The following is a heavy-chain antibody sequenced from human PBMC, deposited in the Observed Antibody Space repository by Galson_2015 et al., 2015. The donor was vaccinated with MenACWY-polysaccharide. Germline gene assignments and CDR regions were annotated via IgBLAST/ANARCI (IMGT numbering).Heavy chain of an antibody. J-gene: IGHJ6*02. CDR2: IYSGGST. CDR1: GFTFSNNF. Sequence: SLRLSCAASGFTFSNNFMSWVRQAPGKGLEWVSVIYSGGSTYYADSVKGRFTISRDNSKNTLYLQMNSLRAEDTAVYYCARDPAPSLRVYYGMDVWGQGTTVTVSS. CDR3: ARDPAPSLRVYYGMDV. V-gene: IGHV3-66*02.